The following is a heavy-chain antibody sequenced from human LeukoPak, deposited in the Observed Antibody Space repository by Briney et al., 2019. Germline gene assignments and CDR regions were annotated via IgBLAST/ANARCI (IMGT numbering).Heavy chain of an antibody. J-gene: IGHJ4*02. CDR3: ARSGGYSNPQNY. V-gene: IGHV4-59*01. D-gene: IGHD6-13*01. CDR2: IYYSGST. Sequence: SETLSLTCTVSGGSISSYYWRWIRQPPGKGLEWIGYIYYSGSTNYNPSLKSRVTISLDTSKSQFSLKLTSVTAADTAVYYCARSGGYSNPQNYWGQGTLVTVSS. CDR1: GGSISSYY.